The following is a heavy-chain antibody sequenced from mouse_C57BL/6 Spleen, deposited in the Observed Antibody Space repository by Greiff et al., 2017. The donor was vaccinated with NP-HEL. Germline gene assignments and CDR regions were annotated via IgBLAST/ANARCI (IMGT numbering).Heavy chain of an antibody. D-gene: IGHD4-1*01. CDR1: GYTFTDYY. CDR2: IYPGSGNT. J-gene: IGHJ1*03. V-gene: IGHV1-76*01. CDR3: ARYLTGRGYFDV. Sequence: VQLQQSGAELVRPGASVKLSCKASGYTFTDYYINWVKQRPGQGLEWIARIYPGSGNTYYNEKFKGKATLTAEKSSSTAYMQLSSLTSEDSAVYFCARYLTGRGYFDVWGTGTTVTVSS.